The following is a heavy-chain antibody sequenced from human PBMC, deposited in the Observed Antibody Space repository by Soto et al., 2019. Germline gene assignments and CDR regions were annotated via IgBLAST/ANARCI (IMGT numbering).Heavy chain of an antibody. Sequence: EVQLVESGGGLVQPGGSLRLSCAASGFTFSSYWMSWVRQAPGKGLAWVANIKQDGSEKYYVDSVKGRFTISRDNAKNSLYLQMHSLRDEDTAVNYCAREGQGDTAMVGGPVEYYYGMDVWGQGTTVTVSS. CDR1: GFTFSSYW. J-gene: IGHJ6*02. CDR2: IKQDGSEK. D-gene: IGHD5-18*01. CDR3: AREGQGDTAMVGGPVEYYYGMDV. V-gene: IGHV3-7*05.